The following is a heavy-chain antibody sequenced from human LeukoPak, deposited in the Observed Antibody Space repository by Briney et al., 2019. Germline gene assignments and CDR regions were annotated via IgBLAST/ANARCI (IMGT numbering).Heavy chain of an antibody. D-gene: IGHD4-11*01. CDR1: GGTFSSYA. CDR2: IIPIFGTA. Sequence: SVKVSCKASGGTFSSYAISWVRQAPGQGLEWMGGIIPIFGTANYAQKFQGRVTITADESTSTAYMELSSLRSEDTAVYYCARDDTTYSRGSLYYFDYWGQGTLVTVSS. CDR3: ARDDTTYSRGSLYYFDY. J-gene: IGHJ4*02. V-gene: IGHV1-69*13.